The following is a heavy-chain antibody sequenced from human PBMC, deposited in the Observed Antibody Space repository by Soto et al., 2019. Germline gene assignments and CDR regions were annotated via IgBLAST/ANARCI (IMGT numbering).Heavy chain of an antibody. V-gene: IGHV4-31*03. CDR3: ARVVSTHFEY. D-gene: IGHD2-15*01. CDR2: IYYTGNT. Sequence: QVQLQESGPGLVRPSEILSLTCSVSGDSVSSGGYYWSWIRQHPGKGLEWIGSIYYTGNTYYSPSLNSRVTISVATSKNQFSLELSSMTAADTAVYYCARVVSTHFEYWGQGILVTVSS. J-gene: IGHJ4*02. CDR1: GDSVSSGGYY.